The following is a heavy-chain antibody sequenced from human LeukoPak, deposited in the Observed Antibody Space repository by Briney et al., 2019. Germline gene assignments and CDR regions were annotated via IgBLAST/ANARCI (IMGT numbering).Heavy chain of an antibody. CDR1: GFTFSSYG. J-gene: IGHJ4*02. Sequence: PGRSLRLSCAASGFTFSSYGMHWVRQAPGKGLEWVAVISYDGSNKYYADSVKGRFTISRDNSKNTLYLQMNSLRAEDTAVYYCAKIVGYSSSSVYFDYWGQGTLVTVPS. D-gene: IGHD6-6*01. V-gene: IGHV3-30*18. CDR3: AKIVGYSSSSVYFDY. CDR2: ISYDGSNK.